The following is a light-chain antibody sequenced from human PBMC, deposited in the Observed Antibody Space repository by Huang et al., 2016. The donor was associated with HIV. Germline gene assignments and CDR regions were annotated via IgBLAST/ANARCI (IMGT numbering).Light chain of an antibody. CDR1: QRVLYSSNNQNY. CDR3: QQYYSTPLT. V-gene: IGKV4-1*01. Sequence: DIVMTQSPDSLAVSLGERATINCKSSQRVLYSSNNQNYLAWYQQKPGQPPKLLNYWATTRKSGVPDRFSGSGSGTDFTLTISSLQAEDVAVYYCQQYYSTPLTFGGGTKVEIK. J-gene: IGKJ4*01. CDR2: WAT.